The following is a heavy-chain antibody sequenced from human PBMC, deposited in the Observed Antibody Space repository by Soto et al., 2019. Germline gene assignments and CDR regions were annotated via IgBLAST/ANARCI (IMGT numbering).Heavy chain of an antibody. CDR2: IYPIDSDT. V-gene: IGHV5-51*01. J-gene: IGHJ6*02. CDR1: GDSFNSNW. Sequence: GESLKISCKASGDSFNSNWIAWVRQRPGRGLEWMGIIYPIDSDTRYSPSFQGQVTISVDRSVNSAFLQWRSLKASDTATYYCARRSAVTTFYFYGMDVWGQGTTVTVSS. CDR3: ARRSAVTTFYFYGMDV. D-gene: IGHD4-17*01.